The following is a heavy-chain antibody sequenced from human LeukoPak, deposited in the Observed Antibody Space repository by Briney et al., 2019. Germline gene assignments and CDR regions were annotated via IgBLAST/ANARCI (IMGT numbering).Heavy chain of an antibody. D-gene: IGHD2-15*01. Sequence: GASVKVSCKASGYTFTSYYMHWVRQAPGQGLEWMGIINPSGGSTSYAQKFQGRVTMTRDTSTSTVYMELSSLRVEDTAVYYCARDSQAYGSGATIDYWGQGTLVTVSS. CDR2: INPSGGST. CDR3: ARDSQAYGSGATIDY. V-gene: IGHV1-46*01. CDR1: GYTFTSYY. J-gene: IGHJ4*02.